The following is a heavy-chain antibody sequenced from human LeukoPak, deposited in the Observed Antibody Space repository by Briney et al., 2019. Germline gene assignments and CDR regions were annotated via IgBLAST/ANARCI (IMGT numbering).Heavy chain of an antibody. D-gene: IGHD4-23*01. V-gene: IGHV1-2*02. J-gene: IGHJ6*03. Sequence: GASVKVSCKASGYTFTGYYIHWVRQAPGQGLEWMGWINPNSGDTNYAQKFQGRVTMTRDTSISTAYMELSRLRSDDTAVYYCAREVKDGGYYYYYYMDVWGKGTTVTISS. CDR1: GYTFTGYY. CDR3: AREVKDGGYYYYYYMDV. CDR2: INPNSGDT.